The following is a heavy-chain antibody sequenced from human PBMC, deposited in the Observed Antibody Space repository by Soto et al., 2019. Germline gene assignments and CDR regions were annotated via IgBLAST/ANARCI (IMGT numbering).Heavy chain of an antibody. CDR3: ARGWLRDPWMY. J-gene: IGHJ4*02. D-gene: IGHD5-12*01. Sequence: EVQLVESGGGQVKPGGSLRLSCAASGFTFSTYNMNWVRQAPGKGLEWVASISSTSVYMYYANSLKGRFTISRANAKSSLYLQVNSLRAEDTAVYYCARGWLRDPWMYWGQGTLVTVSS. CDR2: ISSTSVYM. CDR1: GFTFSTYN. V-gene: IGHV3-21*01.